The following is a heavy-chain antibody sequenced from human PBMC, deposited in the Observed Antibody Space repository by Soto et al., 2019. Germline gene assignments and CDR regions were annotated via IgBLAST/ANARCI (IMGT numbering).Heavy chain of an antibody. CDR2: INPKSGGT. V-gene: IGHV1-2*02. J-gene: IGHJ4*02. Sequence: QVQLVQSGAEVKKPGASVNVSCKASGYTFTVYYMHWVRQAPGQGLAWMGWINPKSGGTTYPQKFQGRVTMTWDTSINTSYMALTRLRSDDTAVYYCARDLAKGGGSAGFDYWGQGTLVTVSS. CDR3: ARDLAKGGGSAGFDY. CDR1: GYTFTVYY. D-gene: IGHD1-26*01.